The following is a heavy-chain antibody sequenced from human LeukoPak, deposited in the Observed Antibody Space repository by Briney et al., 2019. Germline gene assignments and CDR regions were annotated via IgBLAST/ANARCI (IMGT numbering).Heavy chain of an antibody. Sequence: ATVKVSCKASGYTFTSYDINWVRQATGQGLEWMGWMNPNNGNTGYAQKFQGRVTMTRSTSISTAYMELSSLRSEDTAVYYCARLASSSWPLYYYYGMDVWGQGTTVTVSS. J-gene: IGHJ6*02. V-gene: IGHV1-8*01. D-gene: IGHD6-13*01. CDR3: ARLASSSWPLYYYYGMDV. CDR2: MNPNNGNT. CDR1: GYTFTSYD.